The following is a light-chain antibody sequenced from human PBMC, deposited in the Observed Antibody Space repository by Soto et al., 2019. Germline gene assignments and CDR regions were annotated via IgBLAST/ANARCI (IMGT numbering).Light chain of an antibody. CDR1: QSISSW. Sequence: DIQMTQSPSTLSASVGDRVTITCRASQSISSWLAWYQQKPGKAPKLLIYDASSLESGVPSRFSGSGSGTEFTLTLSSLQPDDFATYSCQQYNSYSVFGPGTKVDIK. CDR2: DAS. J-gene: IGKJ3*01. CDR3: QQYNSYSV. V-gene: IGKV1-5*01.